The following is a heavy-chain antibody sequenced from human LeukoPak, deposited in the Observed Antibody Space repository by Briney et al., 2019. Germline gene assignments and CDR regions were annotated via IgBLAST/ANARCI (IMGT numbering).Heavy chain of an antibody. CDR1: GFIFSNYG. Sequence: PGRSLRVSCAASGFIFSNYGMHCVRQAPGKGLEWVAVIWYDGSNKYYADSVKGRFTISRDNSKNTVYLQMNSLRAEDTAVYYCARGLRNTDTFDIWGQGTMVTVSS. J-gene: IGHJ3*02. CDR3: ARGLRNTDTFDI. V-gene: IGHV3-33*01. CDR2: IWYDGSNK.